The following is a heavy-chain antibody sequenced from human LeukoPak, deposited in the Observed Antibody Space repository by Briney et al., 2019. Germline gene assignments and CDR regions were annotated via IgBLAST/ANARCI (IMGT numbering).Heavy chain of an antibody. Sequence: PGESLKISCKGSGYSFTSYWIGWVRQMTGKGLEWMGKIYPSDSYTNYSPSFQGHVTISVDKSITTAYLQWNSLRASDTAMYYCARAHDLNWYDSWGQGTLVTVSS. CDR2: IYPSDSYT. V-gene: IGHV5-10-1*01. J-gene: IGHJ5*01. CDR1: GYSFTSYW. CDR3: ARAHDLNWYDS.